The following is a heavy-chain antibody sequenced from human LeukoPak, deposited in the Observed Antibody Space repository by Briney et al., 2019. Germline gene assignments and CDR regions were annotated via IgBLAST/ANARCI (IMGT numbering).Heavy chain of an antibody. CDR2: ISDTGRNT. CDR3: MRRGSNYLYYMDV. CDR1: GLTFSSYA. Sequence: PAWSLRLPCAASGLTFSSYAMCWVHQAPGKGLEWVSVISDTGRNTYYSQSAKGQFTIFSENSKNTLYLQMSIQRGADTAVYYCMRRGSNYLYYMDVWGKGTPVTVSS. J-gene: IGHJ6*03. V-gene: IGHV3-23*01.